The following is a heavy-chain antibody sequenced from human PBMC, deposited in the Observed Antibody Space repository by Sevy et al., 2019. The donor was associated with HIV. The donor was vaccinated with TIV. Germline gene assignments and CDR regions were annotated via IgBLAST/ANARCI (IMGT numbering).Heavy chain of an antibody. CDR1: GGSISSYY. D-gene: IGHD6-19*01. Sequence: SETLSLTCTVSGGSISSYYWSWIRQPPGKGLEWIGYIYYSGSTNYNPSLKSRVTISVDTSKNQYSLKLSSVTAADKAVYYCARDIRYSSGWYGGSDWFDPWGQGTLVTVS. V-gene: IGHV4-59*13. CDR2: IYYSGST. CDR3: ARDIRYSSGWYGGSDWFDP. J-gene: IGHJ5*02.